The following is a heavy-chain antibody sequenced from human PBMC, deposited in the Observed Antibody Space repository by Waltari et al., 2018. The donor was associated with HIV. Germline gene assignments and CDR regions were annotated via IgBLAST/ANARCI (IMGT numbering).Heavy chain of an antibody. V-gene: IGHV1-2*02. J-gene: IGHJ5*02. D-gene: IGHD1-1*01. CDR1: GYTFTGYY. Sequence: QVPLLQCGAGVKKPWASVKVSCKSYGYTFTGYYMYWERQAPGQGLELMGWINLNSGGTNSAQEFQGRFTMSRDTSISTAYMELSRLRSDDTAVYYCARRSLNLVFDPWGQGTLVTVSS. CDR3: ARRSLNLVFDP. CDR2: INLNSGGT.